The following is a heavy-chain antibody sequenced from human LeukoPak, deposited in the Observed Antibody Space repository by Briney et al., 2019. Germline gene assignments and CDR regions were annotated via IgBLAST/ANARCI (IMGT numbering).Heavy chain of an antibody. Sequence: PSETLSLTCAVYGGSFSGYYWSWIRQPPGKGLEWIGEINHSGSTNYNPSLKSRVTISVDTSKNQFSLKLSSVTAADTAVYYCARVSGYYDSSGRNLDAFDIWGQGTMVTVSS. CDR3: ARVSGYYDSSGRNLDAFDI. CDR1: GGSFSGYY. J-gene: IGHJ3*02. D-gene: IGHD3-22*01. CDR2: INHSGST. V-gene: IGHV4-34*01.